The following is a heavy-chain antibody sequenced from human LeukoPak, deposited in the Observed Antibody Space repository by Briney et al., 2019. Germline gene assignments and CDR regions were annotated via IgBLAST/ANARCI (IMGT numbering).Heavy chain of an antibody. CDR3: ARERIVVVPAAMDLSWFDP. CDR1: GYTFTSYG. CDR2: ISAYNGNT. D-gene: IGHD2-2*01. V-gene: IGHV1-18*01. J-gene: IGHJ5*02. Sequence: GASVKVSCKASGYTFTSYGISWVRQAPGQGLEWMGWISAYNGNTNYAQKLQGRVTMTTDTSTSTAYMELRSLRSDDTAVYYCARERIVVVPAAMDLSWFDPWGQGTLVTVSS.